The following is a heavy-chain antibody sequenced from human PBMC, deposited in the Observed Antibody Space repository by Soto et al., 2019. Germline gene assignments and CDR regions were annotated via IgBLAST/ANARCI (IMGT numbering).Heavy chain of an antibody. CDR1: GGSISSSSYY. J-gene: IGHJ4*02. Sequence: SETLSLTCTVSGGSISSSSYYWGWIRQPPGKGLEWIGSIYYSGSTYYNPSLKSRVTISVDTSKNQFSLKLSSVTAADTAVYYCARGLTDTAMATSYFDYWGQGTLATVSS. D-gene: IGHD5-18*01. CDR3: ARGLTDTAMATSYFDY. CDR2: IYYSGST. V-gene: IGHV4-39*01.